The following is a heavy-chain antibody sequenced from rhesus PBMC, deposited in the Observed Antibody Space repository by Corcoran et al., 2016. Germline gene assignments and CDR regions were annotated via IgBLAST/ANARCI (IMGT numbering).Heavy chain of an antibody. CDR1: GYSISSGYG. V-gene: IGHV4-127*01. J-gene: IGHJ4*01. CDR3: ASPTLWTGYYYFDY. Sequence: QLQLQESGPGLVKPSETMSLTCAVSGYSISSGYGWSWIRQPPGKGLEWIGYIYGSSTSTNYNPSLKSRVPISKDTSKNQFSLKLSSVTAADTAVYYCASPTLWTGYYYFDYWGQGVLVTVSS. CDR2: IYGSSTST. D-gene: IGHD3-3*01.